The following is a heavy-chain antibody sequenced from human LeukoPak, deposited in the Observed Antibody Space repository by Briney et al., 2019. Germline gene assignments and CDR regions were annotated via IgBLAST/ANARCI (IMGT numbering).Heavy chain of an antibody. J-gene: IGHJ5*02. D-gene: IGHD3-10*01. CDR2: INPNSGGT. Sequence: ASVKVSCKASGYTFTGYYMHGVRQAPGQGLEWMGWINPNSGGTNYAQKFQGRVTMTRDTSISTAYMELSRLRSDDTPVYYCARDLSTVRGVSWFDPWGQGTLVTVSS. CDR3: ARDLSTVRGVSWFDP. CDR1: GYTFTGYY. V-gene: IGHV1-2*02.